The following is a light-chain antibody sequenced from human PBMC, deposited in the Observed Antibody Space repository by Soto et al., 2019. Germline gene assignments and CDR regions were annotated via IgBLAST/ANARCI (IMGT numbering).Light chain of an antibody. V-gene: IGKV1-5*03. J-gene: IGKJ1*01. CDR3: QQCNSYWT. CDR1: QSISRC. CDR2: EAS. Sequence: DIPMTQSPSTLSASVGDRVTITCRASQSISRCLAWYKQKPGKATELLIYEASNLKSDVPSRFRGSGSGTEFTLTISSLQPDDFATYYFQQCNSYWTFGQGTKVEIQ.